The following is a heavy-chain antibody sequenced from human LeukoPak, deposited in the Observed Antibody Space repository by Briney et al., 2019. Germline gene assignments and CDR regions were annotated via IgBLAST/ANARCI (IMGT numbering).Heavy chain of an antibody. CDR2: IKRNTQGATT. Sequence: PGGSLRLSCATSGFTFNLAWMSWVRQAPGKGLEWVGRIKRNTQGATTDYAAAVKGRFTISRDDSKTTLYLQMNSLEIEDTGVYYCTTHPGYESYWGQGTLVTVSS. V-gene: IGHV3-15*01. CDR1: GFTFNLAW. CDR3: TTHPGYESY. D-gene: IGHD2-15*01. J-gene: IGHJ4*02.